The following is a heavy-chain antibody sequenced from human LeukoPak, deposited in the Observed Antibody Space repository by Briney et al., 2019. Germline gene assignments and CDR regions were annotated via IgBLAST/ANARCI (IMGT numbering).Heavy chain of an antibody. Sequence: SETLSLTCTVSGGSISGYYWNWIRQRPGKGLEWMGNIYYSGSTNYNPSLKSRVTISVATSKNQFSLKLSSVTAADTAVYYCATRPSVLRYFDWLRYYMDVWGKGTTVTVSS. J-gene: IGHJ6*03. V-gene: IGHV4-59*01. CDR2: IYYSGST. CDR1: GGSISGYY. D-gene: IGHD3-9*01. CDR3: ATRPSVLRYFDWLRYYMDV.